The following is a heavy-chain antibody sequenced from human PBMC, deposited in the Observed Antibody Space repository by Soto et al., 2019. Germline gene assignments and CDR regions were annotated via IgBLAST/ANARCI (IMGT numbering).Heavy chain of an antibody. CDR2: IYYSGST. CDR1: GGSTGSGGFY. CDR3: ARERGLYDFWSGYYPQVYYYGMDV. V-gene: IGHV4-31*03. D-gene: IGHD3-3*01. Sequence: SETLSLTCTVSGGSTGSGGFYWTWIRQHPGRCLEWLGYIYYSGSTYYNPSPKSRVTILVDTSKNQLSLKLSSVTAADTAVYYCARERGLYDFWSGYYPQVYYYGMDVWGQGTTVT. J-gene: IGHJ6*02.